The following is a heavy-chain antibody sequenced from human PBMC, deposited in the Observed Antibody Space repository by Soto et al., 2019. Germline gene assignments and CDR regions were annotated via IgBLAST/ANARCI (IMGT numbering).Heavy chain of an antibody. V-gene: IGHV1-8*01. CDR3: ARVNRVAAAGTFYYGMDV. J-gene: IGHJ6*02. Sequence: ASVKVSCKASGYTFTSCDINWVRQATGQGLEWMGWMNPNSGNTGYAQKFQGRVTMTRNTSISTAYMELSSLRSEDTAVYYCARVNRVAAAGTFYYGMDVWGQGTTVTVSS. CDR2: MNPNSGNT. D-gene: IGHD6-13*01. CDR1: GYTFTSCD.